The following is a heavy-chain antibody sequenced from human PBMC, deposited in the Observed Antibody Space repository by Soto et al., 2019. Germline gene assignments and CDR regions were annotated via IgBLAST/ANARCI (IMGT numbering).Heavy chain of an antibody. D-gene: IGHD3-10*01. V-gene: IGHV3-53*01. CDR2: IYSDGTT. J-gene: IGHJ4*02. CDR1: EFSVSSYY. Sequence: EVLLVESGGGLIQPGGSLRLSCAVTEFSVSSYYMSWVRQAPGKGLEWVAVIYSDGTTYHADSVKGRFTISRDNFMNTLYLQMNSLRAADTAVYHCARFYGAGSWFFEYWGQGTRVTVSS. CDR3: ARFYGAGSWFFEY.